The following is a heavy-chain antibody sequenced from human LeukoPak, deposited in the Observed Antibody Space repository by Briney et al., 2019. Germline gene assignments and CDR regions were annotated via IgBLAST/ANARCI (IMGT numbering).Heavy chain of an antibody. Sequence: ASVNVSCKASGGTFSSYAISWVRQAPGQGLEWMGGIIPIFGTANYAQKFQGRVTITADESTSTAYMELSSLRSEDTAVYYCAKLCSSYYYGSGSLDYWGQGTLVTVSS. CDR2: IIPIFGTA. D-gene: IGHD3-10*01. V-gene: IGHV1-69*13. J-gene: IGHJ4*02. CDR1: GGTFSSYA. CDR3: AKLCSSYYYGSGSLDY.